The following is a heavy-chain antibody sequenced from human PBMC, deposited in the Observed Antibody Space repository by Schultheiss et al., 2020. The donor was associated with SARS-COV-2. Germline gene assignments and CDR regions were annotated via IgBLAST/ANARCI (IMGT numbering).Heavy chain of an antibody. CDR3: ARGSSSGWSYYYGMDV. D-gene: IGHD6-19*01. Sequence: SETLSLTCAVYGGSFSDHYWNWIRQPPGKGLEWIGSIYYSGSTYYNPSLKSRVTISVDTSKNQFSLKLSSVTAADTAVYYCARGSSSGWSYYYGMDVWGQGTTVTVSS. CDR2: IYYSGST. J-gene: IGHJ6*02. CDR1: GGSFSDHY. V-gene: IGHV4-34*01.